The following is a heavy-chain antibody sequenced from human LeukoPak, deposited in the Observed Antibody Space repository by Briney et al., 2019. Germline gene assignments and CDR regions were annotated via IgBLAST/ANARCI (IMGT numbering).Heavy chain of an antibody. CDR3: ARRLPRIAAAST. J-gene: IGHJ5*02. V-gene: IGHV1-69*06. CDR1: GGIFSSYA. CDR2: IIPIFGTA. D-gene: IGHD6-13*01. Sequence: SVKVSCKASGGIFSSYAISCVRQAPGQGLEWMGRIIPIFGTANYAQKFQGRVTITAEKSTSTAYMELSSLRSEDTAVYYCARRLPRIAAASTWGQGTLVTVSS.